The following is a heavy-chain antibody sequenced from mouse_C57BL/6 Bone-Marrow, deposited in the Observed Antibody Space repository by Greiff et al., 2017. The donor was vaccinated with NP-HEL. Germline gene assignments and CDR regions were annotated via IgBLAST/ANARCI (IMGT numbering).Heavy chain of an antibody. CDR1: GFSLTSYG. J-gene: IGHJ4*01. V-gene: IGHV2-9*01. Sequence: VKLVESGPGLVAPSQSLSITCTVSGFSLTSYGVDWVRQPPGKGLEWLGVIWGGGSTNYNSAPMSRLSISKDNSKSQVFLKMNSLQTDDTAMYYCAKHDLGRGDYYAMDDWGQGTTVTVSS. CDR2: IWGGGST. D-gene: IGHD4-1*01. CDR3: AKHDLGRGDYYAMDD.